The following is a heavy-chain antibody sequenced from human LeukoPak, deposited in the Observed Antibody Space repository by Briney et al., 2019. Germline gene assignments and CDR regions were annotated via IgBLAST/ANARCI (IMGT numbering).Heavy chain of an antibody. J-gene: IGHJ3*02. D-gene: IGHD1-14*01. CDR3: ATGSGVNDAFDI. Sequence: SETLSLTCAVYGGSFSGYYWSWIRQPPGKGLEWIGEINHSGSTNYNPSLKSRVTISVDTSKNQFSLKLSSVTAADTAVYYCATGSGVNDAFDIWGQGTMVTVSS. V-gene: IGHV4-34*01. CDR1: GGSFSGYY. CDR2: INHSGST.